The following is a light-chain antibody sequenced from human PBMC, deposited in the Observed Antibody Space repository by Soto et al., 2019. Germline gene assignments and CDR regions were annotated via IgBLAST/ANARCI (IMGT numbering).Light chain of an antibody. CDR1: TGAVTSGHY. V-gene: IGLV7-46*01. J-gene: IGLJ2*01. CDR2: DTS. Sequence: QAVVTQEPSLTVSPGGTVTLTCGSSTGAVTSGHYPYWFKRKPGQAPRTLIYDTSNRHSWTPARFSGTLLGGKAALTLSGAQPEDEAAYYCLLSYSGARHVVFGGGTKLTVL. CDR3: LLSYSGARHVV.